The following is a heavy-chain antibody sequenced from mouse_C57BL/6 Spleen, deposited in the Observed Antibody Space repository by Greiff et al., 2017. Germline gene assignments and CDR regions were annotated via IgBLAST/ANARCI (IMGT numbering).Heavy chain of an antibody. Sequence: QVELQQPGAELVRPGSSVKLSCKASGYTFTSYWMHWVKQRPIQGLEWIGNIDPSDSETHYNQKFKDKATLTVDKSSSTAYMQLSSLTSEDSAVYYCARGDYYGSRYFDYWGQGTTLTVSS. CDR2: IDPSDSET. D-gene: IGHD1-1*01. J-gene: IGHJ2*01. CDR1: GYTFTSYW. CDR3: ARGDYYGSRYFDY. V-gene: IGHV1-52*01.